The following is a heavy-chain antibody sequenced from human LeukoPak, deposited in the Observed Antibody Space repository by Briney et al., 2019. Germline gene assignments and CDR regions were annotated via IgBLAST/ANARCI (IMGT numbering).Heavy chain of an antibody. CDR3: ARSGYYFYFDY. CDR2: IYDGVNT. J-gene: IGHJ4*02. CDR1: GGTVSSRGDY. V-gene: IGHV4-39*01. Sequence: RSSETLSLTCTVSGGTVSSRGDYWGWIRQPPGKGLEWIGSIYDGVNTYYNASLKSRVTVSVDTSKNQLSLTLSSVTAADTAVYHCARSGYYFYFDYWGQGTLVTVSS. D-gene: IGHD3-3*01.